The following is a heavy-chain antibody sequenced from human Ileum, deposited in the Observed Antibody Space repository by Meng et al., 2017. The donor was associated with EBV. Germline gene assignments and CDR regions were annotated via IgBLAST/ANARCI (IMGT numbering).Heavy chain of an antibody. Sequence: QEQLQVSGPGLVKPSDTLSLTCAVSGYSISTTNWWGWIRQPPGKGLEWIGHIYYSGTTYNNPSLKSRVTMSIDPSKNQFSLKLSSVTAVDTAVYYCARNSESGSYIDYWGLGTLVTVSS. CDR2: IYYSGTT. J-gene: IGHJ4*02. CDR3: ARNSESGSYIDY. V-gene: IGHV4-28*01. D-gene: IGHD1-26*01. CDR1: GYSISTTNW.